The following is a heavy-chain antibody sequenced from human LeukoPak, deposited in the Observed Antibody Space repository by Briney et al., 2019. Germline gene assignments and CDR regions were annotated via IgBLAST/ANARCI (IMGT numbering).Heavy chain of an antibody. CDR2: ISAYHGNT. V-gene: IGHV1-18*01. CDR1: GYTFNSHG. J-gene: IGHJ5*02. D-gene: IGHD3-22*01. CDR3: ARDQYYDSKGWFDP. Sequence: ASGKLSCKGSGYTFNSHGITWVRQAPGQGLEWMGGISAYHGNTNYAQKRQGRVTLTKETSTSTAYMELRSLRSDDTAVYYCARDQYYDSKGWFDPWGQGTLVTVSS.